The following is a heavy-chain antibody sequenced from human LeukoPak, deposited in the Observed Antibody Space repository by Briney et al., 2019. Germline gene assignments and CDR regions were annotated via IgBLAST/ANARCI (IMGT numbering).Heavy chain of an antibody. D-gene: IGHD3-10*01. J-gene: IGHJ3*02. Sequence: GALRLSCAASGFTFSSYSMNWVRQAPGKGLEWVSSISSSSSYIYYADSVKGRFTISRDNSKNTLYLQMNSLRAEDTAVYYCARDRAAVAFDIWGQGTMVTVSS. CDR3: ARDRAAVAFDI. V-gene: IGHV3-21*01. CDR1: GFTFSSYS. CDR2: ISSSSSYI.